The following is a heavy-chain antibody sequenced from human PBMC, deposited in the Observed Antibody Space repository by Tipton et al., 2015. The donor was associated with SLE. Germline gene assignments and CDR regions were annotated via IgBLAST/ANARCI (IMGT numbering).Heavy chain of an antibody. Sequence: SLRLSCAASGFTFTDSYMTWIRQAPGKGLEWVSYINTISTSKYYADSVKGRFTISRDNAKNSLYLQMNSLRAEDTAVYYCSTEWQYFPHWGQGTLVTVSS. CDR3: STEWQYFPH. CDR2: INTISTSK. J-gene: IGHJ1*01. D-gene: IGHD5-12*01. V-gene: IGHV3-11*01. CDR1: GFTFTDSY.